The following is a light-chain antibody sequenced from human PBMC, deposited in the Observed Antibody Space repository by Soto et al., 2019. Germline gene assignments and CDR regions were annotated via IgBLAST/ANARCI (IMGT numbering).Light chain of an antibody. CDR2: EAA. J-gene: IGLJ2*01. V-gene: IGLV2-14*01. CDR3: TYYTSTSTLV. Sequence: QSVLTQPASVSGSPGQSITISCTGTSNDIGANNYVSWYQHHPGKAPKILIYEAANRPSGVSHRFSGSKSANTASLTISGLQAEDEADYFCTYYTSTSTLVFGGGTKLTVL. CDR1: SNDIGANNY.